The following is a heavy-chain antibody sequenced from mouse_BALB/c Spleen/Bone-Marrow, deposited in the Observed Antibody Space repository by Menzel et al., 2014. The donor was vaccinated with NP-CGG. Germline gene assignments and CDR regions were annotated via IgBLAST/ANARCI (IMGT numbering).Heavy chain of an antibody. CDR1: GYTFTSYY. Sequence: VKLVESGAELVKPGASVKLSCKASGYTFTSYYMYWVKQRPGQGLEWIGEINPSNGGTNFNEKFKSKATLTVDKSSSTAYMQLSSLTSEDSAVYYCTRSCYCNYFDVWGAGTTVTVSS. D-gene: IGHD2-1*01. V-gene: IGHV1S81*02. CDR3: TRSCYCNYFDV. CDR2: INPSNGGT. J-gene: IGHJ1*01.